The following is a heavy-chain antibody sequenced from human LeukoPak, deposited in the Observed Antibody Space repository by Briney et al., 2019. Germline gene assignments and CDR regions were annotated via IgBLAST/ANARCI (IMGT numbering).Heavy chain of an antibody. CDR3: ARGHYDVLAASYKRTPDY. D-gene: IGHD3-9*01. J-gene: IGHJ4*02. CDR2: ITSGGDYI. CDR1: GFTFNTFN. V-gene: IGHV3-21*01. Sequence: TGGSLRLSCAASGFTFNTFNMKWVRQAPGKGLEWVSSITSGGDYIYYADSVKGRFTTSRDNAKNSLSLQLNSLRVEDTAVYYCARGHYDVLAASYKRTPDYWGQGTLVTVSS.